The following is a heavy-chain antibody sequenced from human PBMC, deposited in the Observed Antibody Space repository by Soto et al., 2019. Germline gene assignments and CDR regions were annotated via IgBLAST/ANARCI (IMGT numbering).Heavy chain of an antibody. CDR2: ISYDGGNK. V-gene: IGHV3-30-3*01. CDR3: ARTDYGSGSYPDY. Sequence: QVQLVESGGGVVQPGRSLRLSCAASGFTFSSYAMHWVRQAPGKGLEWVAVISYDGGNKYYADSVKGRFTISRDNSKNTLYLQINSLRAEDTAVYYCARTDYGSGSYPDYWGKGTLVTVSS. D-gene: IGHD3-10*01. CDR1: GFTFSSYA. J-gene: IGHJ4*02.